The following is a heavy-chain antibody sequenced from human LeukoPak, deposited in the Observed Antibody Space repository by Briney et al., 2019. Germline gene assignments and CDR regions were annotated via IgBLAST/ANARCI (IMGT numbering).Heavy chain of an antibody. CDR1: GFTFSSYA. V-gene: IGHV3-64*01. J-gene: IGHJ6*02. D-gene: IGHD3-3*01. CDR2: ISSNGGST. CDR3: ARRPARLTIFGVSGMDV. Sequence: GGSLRLSCAASGFTFSSYAMHWVRQAPGKGLEYVSAISSNGGSTYYANSEKGRFTISRDNSKNTLYLQMGSLRAEDMAVYYCARRPARLTIFGVSGMDVWGQGTTVTVSS.